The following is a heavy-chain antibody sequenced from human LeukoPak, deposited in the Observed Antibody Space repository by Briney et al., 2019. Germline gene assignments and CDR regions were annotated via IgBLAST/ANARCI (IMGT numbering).Heavy chain of an antibody. CDR2: IYHSGST. Sequence: PSGTLSLTCAVSGGSISSSNWWSWVRQPPGKGLEWIGEIYHSGSTNYNPSLKSRVTISVDTSKNQFSLNLKSVTAADTAAYFCARHAVYAGSGWAFDYWGQGTLVTVFS. CDR1: GGSISSSNW. J-gene: IGHJ4*02. CDR3: ARHAVYAGSGWAFDY. D-gene: IGHD6-19*01. V-gene: IGHV4-4*02.